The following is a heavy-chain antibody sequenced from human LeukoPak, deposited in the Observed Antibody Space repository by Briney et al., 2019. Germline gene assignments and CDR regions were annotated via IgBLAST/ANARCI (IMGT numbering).Heavy chain of an antibody. CDR1: GYTFTDHF. D-gene: IGHD1-1*01. J-gene: IGHJ4*02. CDR3: PRDYSLNDFDY. Sequence: ASVKVSCKSSGYTFTDHFIHWVRQAPGQGLEWVGEINPYNGYTKYAWRLQGRVTMTRDTSISTAFMEVSRLTSDDTAVYYCPRDYSLNDFDYWGQGTLVTVAS. V-gene: IGHV1-2*02. CDR2: INPYNGYT.